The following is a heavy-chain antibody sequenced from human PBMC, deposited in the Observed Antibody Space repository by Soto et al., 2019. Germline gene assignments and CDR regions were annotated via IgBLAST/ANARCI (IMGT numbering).Heavy chain of an antibody. CDR2: TYYRSKWFH. D-gene: IGHD3-10*01. CDR1: GDSVSSDITS. Sequence: PSQTLSLTCAISGDSVSSDITSWNWIRQSTSRGLEWLGRTYYRSKWFHDYAASVKSRITINPDASKNQFPLELNSMTPEDTAVYYCPRGSALDVWGPGTVVTV. V-gene: IGHV6-1*01. J-gene: IGHJ3*01. CDR3: PRGSALDV.